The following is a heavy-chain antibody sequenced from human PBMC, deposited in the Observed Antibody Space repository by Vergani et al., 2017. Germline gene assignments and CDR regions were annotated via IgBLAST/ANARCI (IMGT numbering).Heavy chain of an antibody. D-gene: IGHD3-3*01. Sequence: QVQLQQWGAGLLKPSETLSLTCAVYGGSFSGYYWSWIRQPPGKGLEWIGEINHSGSTNYNPSLKSRVTISVDTSKNQFSLKLSYVTAADTAVYYCARGGVYYDFWSGYYPLFDYWGQGTLVTVSS. J-gene: IGHJ4*02. CDR2: INHSGST. V-gene: IGHV4-34*01. CDR1: GGSFSGYY. CDR3: ARGGVYYDFWSGYYPLFDY.